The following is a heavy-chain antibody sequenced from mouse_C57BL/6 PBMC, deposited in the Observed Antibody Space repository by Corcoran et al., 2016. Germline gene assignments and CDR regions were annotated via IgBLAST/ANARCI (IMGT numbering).Heavy chain of an antibody. J-gene: IGHJ4*01. V-gene: IGHV1-81*01. D-gene: IGHD1-1*01. CDR1: GYTFTSYG. CDR3: ARRGTTVDAMDY. Sequence: QVQLQQSGAELARPGASVKLSCKASGYTFTSYGISWVKQRTGQGLEWIGEIYPRSGNTYYNEKFKGKATLTADKSSSTAYMELRSPTSEDSAVYFCARRGTTVDAMDYWGQGTSVTVSS. CDR2: IYPRSGNT.